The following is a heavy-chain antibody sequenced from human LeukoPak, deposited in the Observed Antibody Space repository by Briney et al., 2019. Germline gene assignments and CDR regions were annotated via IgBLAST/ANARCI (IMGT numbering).Heavy chain of an antibody. CDR1: CVSISSSNYY. V-gene: IGHV4-39*01. J-gene: IGHJ4*02. CDR2: MYYSGKT. CDR3: ARQGIPAAIDDY. D-gene: IGHD2-2*02. Sequence: SETLSLTCSVSCVSISSSNYYWAGIRQPPGKGLEWIGSMYYSGKTYYNPSLKSRVNISVDTSKNQSSLKLTSVTAADTAVYYCARQGIPAAIDDYWGQGNLVTVSS.